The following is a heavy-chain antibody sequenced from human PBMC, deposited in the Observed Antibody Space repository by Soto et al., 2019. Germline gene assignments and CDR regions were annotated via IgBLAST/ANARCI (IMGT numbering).Heavy chain of an antibody. CDR2: IERDDDDK. Sequence: PSQTLSLTCVVSGGPVSGDDLYWSWIRQSPGKALEWLALIERDDDDKYYSTSLKTRLTISKDTRKNQVVLTMANMEPADTATYYCARSIRGPRRFNGMDVWGQGTTVTVSS. V-gene: IGHV2-70*13. J-gene: IGHJ6*02. CDR3: ARSIRGPRRFNGMDV. D-gene: IGHD1-20*01. CDR1: GGPVSGDDLY.